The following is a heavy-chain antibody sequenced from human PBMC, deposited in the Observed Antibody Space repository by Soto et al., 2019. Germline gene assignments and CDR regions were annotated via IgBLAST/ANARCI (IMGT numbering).Heavy chain of an antibody. V-gene: IGHV1-2*04. J-gene: IGHJ4*02. Sequence: ASVKVSCKASGYTFTGYYMHWVRQAPGQGLEWMGWINPNSGGTNYAQKFQGWVTMTRDTSISTAYMELSRLRSDDTAVYYCAIIFTGWLPPRVFDYWGQGTLVTVSS. CDR2: INPNSGGT. D-gene: IGHD5-12*01. CDR1: GYTFTGYY. CDR3: AIIFTGWLPPRVFDY.